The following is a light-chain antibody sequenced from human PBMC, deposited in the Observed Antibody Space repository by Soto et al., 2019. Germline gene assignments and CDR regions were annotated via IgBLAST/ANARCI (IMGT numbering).Light chain of an antibody. V-gene: IGLV3-21*02. Sequence: SYELIQPPSVSVAPRQTARITCGGNNIGSKSVHWYQQKPGQAPVMVVYDDSDRPSGIPERFAGSNSGYTATLTISRVEAGDEADYYCQVWDSGSDHWVFGGGTKLTVL. CDR3: QVWDSGSDHWV. CDR2: DDS. CDR1: NIGSKS. J-gene: IGLJ3*02.